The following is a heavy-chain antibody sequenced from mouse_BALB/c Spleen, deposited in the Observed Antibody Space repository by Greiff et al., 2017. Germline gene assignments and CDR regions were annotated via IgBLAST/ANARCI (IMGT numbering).Heavy chain of an antibody. CDR3: ARSSSTWYFDV. J-gene: IGHJ1*01. CDR1: GFTFSSFG. CDR2: ISSGSSTI. D-gene: IGHD1-1*01. Sequence: EVKVVESGGGLVQPGGSRKLSCAASGFTFSSFGMHWVRQAPEKGLEWVAYISSGSSTIYYADTVKGRFTISRDNAKNTLYLQMSSLKSEDTAMYYCARSSSTWYFDVWGAGTTVTVSS. V-gene: IGHV5-17*03.